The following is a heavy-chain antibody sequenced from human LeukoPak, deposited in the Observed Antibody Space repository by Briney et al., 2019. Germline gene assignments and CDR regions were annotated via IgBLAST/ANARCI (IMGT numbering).Heavy chain of an antibody. Sequence: GRSLRLSCAASGFSFSSHGMNWVRQAPGKGLEWVAVIWYDGSHKYYADFVKGRSTISRDNSKNTLYLQMNSLRAEDTAVYYCARDVYCSNGVCYSVRPHYGMDVWGQGTTVTVSS. J-gene: IGHJ6*02. CDR1: GFSFSSHG. V-gene: IGHV3-33*01. D-gene: IGHD2-8*01. CDR2: IWYDGSHK. CDR3: ARDVYCSNGVCYSVRPHYGMDV.